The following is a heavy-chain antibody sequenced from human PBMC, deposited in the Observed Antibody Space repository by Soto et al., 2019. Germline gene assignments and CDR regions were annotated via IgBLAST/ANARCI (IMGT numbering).Heavy chain of an antibody. CDR1: GGSISSSSYY. D-gene: IGHD3-22*01. CDR2: IYYTGTT. V-gene: IGHV4-39*01. CDR3: ARNPITMIVVVPIFDY. Sequence: PSETLSLPCTVSGGSISSSSYYWGWIRQPPGKALEWIGSIYYTGTTHYNPSFKSRVTVSVDTPKNQFSLKLSSVTAADTAVYYCARNPITMIVVVPIFDYWGQGTLVTVSS. J-gene: IGHJ4*02.